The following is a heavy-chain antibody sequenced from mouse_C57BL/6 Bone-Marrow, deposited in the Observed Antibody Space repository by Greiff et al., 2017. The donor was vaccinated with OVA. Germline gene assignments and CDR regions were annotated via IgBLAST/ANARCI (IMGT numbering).Heavy chain of an antibody. V-gene: IGHV1-64*01. CDR3: TSPSDYDGGY. Sequence: QVQLQQPGAELVKPGASVKLSCKASGYTFTSYWMHWVKQRPGQGLEWIGMIHPNSGSTNYNEKFKSKATLTVDKSSSPAYMQLSSLTSEDAAVYCGTSPSDYDGGYWGQGTTLTVSS. CDR1: GYTFTSYW. D-gene: IGHD2-4*01. J-gene: IGHJ2*01. CDR2: IHPNSGST.